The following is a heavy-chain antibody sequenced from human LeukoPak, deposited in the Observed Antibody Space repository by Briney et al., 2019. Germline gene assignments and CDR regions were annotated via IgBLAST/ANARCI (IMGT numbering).Heavy chain of an antibody. V-gene: IGHV4-4*07. D-gene: IGHD1-26*01. J-gene: IGHJ4*02. Sequence: SETLSLTCTVSGDSISDYYWSWIRQPAGKGLEWIGRIYSSGTTDYNPSLASRVTLSVAASKNQFSLRLSSVTAADTAVYFCTRDREHGTQDSWGQGTLVTVS. CDR2: IYSSGTT. CDR3: TRDREHGTQDS. CDR1: GDSISDYY.